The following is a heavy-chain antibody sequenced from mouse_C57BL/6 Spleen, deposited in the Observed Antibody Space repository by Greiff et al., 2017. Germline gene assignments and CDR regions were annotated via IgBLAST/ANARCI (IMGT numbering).Heavy chain of an antibody. CDR1: GYTFTRHW. CDR2: IDPSDSYT. D-gene: IGHD1-1*01. V-gene: IGHV1-69*01. Sequence: QVQLQQPGAELVIPGASVKLFCKASGYTFTRHWMHWVKQRPGQGLEWIGEIDPSDSYTNYNQKFKGKSTLTVDKSSSTAYMQLSSLTSEDSAVYYCARGPAITTVEATDYFDYWGQGTTLTVSS. CDR3: ARGPAITTVEATDYFDY. J-gene: IGHJ2*01.